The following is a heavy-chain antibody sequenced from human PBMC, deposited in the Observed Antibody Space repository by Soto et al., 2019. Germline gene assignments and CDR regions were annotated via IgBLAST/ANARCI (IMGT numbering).Heavy chain of an antibody. CDR1: GYTFTSYG. V-gene: IGHV1-18*01. J-gene: IGHJ5*02. Sequence: QVQLVQSGAEVKKPGASVKVSCKASGYTFTSYGISWVRQAPGQGLEWMGWISAYNGNTNYAQKLQGRVTMTTDTSTSTAYMELRSLRSDYTAVYYCARVSMTYYDFWSGRGWFDPWGQGTLVTVSS. D-gene: IGHD3-3*01. CDR3: ARVSMTYYDFWSGRGWFDP. CDR2: ISAYNGNT.